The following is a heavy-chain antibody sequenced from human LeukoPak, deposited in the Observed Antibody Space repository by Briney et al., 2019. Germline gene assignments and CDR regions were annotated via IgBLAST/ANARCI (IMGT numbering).Heavy chain of an antibody. V-gene: IGHV4-61*08. Sequence: SETLSLTCTVSGGSISSGGYYWSWIRQHPGKGLEWIGYIYYSGSTNYNPSLKSRVTISVDTSKNQFSLKLSSVTAADTAVYYCARDLGGYSSVWGQGTLVTVSS. D-gene: IGHD6-19*01. CDR2: IYYSGST. CDR1: GGSISSGGYY. J-gene: IGHJ4*02. CDR3: ARDLGGYSSV.